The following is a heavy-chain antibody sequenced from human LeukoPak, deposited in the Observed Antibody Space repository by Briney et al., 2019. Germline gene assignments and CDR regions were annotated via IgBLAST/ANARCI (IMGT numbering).Heavy chain of an antibody. CDR2: ISYDGSNK. V-gene: IGHV3-30*18. J-gene: IGHJ6*02. CDR3: AKDQQGDMDV. D-gene: IGHD1-26*01. CDR1: GFTFSSYG. Sequence: GGSLRLSRAASGFTFSSYGMQWVRQAPGKGLEWVAVISYDGSNKYYADSVKGRFTISRDNSKNTLYLQMNSLRAEDTAVYYCAKDQQGDMDVWGQGTTVTVSS.